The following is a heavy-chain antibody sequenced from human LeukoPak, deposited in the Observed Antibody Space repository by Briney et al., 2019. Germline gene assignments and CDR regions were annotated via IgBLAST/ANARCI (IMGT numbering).Heavy chain of an antibody. V-gene: IGHV4-4*02. CDR3: ARPYGVVYYYDSSGYYENWFDP. CDR2: IFHTGST. Sequence: KNSETLSLTCAVSGGSITSYWWSWVRQSPGKGLEWLGEIFHTGSTNYNPSLKSRVTISVDTSKNQFSLKLSSVTAADTAVYYCARPYGVVYYYDSSGYYENWFDPWGQGTLVTVSS. D-gene: IGHD3-22*01. CDR1: GGSITSYW. J-gene: IGHJ5*02.